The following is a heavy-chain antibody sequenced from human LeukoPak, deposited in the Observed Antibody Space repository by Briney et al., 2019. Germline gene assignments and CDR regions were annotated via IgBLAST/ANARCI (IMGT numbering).Heavy chain of an antibody. CDR1: GGSISSSSYY. Sequence: SETLSLTCTVSGGSISSSSYYWGWIRQPPGKGLEWIGSIYYSGSTYYSPSLKSRVTISVDTSKNQFSLKLSSVTAADTAVYYCAGDCSSHMDVWGKGTTVTVSS. CDR3: AGDCSSHMDV. J-gene: IGHJ6*03. CDR2: IYYSGST. V-gene: IGHV4-39*01. D-gene: IGHD2-15*01.